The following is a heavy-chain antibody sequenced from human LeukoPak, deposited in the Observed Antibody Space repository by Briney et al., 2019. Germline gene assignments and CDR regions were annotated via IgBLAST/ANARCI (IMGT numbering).Heavy chain of an antibody. Sequence: ASVKVSCKASGYTFTSYYMHWVRQAPGQGLEWMGIINPSGGSTSYAQKFQGRVTMTRDMSTSTVYMELSSLRSEDTAVYYYARELELLASLNYWGQGTLVTVSS. CDR2: INPSGGST. V-gene: IGHV1-46*01. J-gene: IGHJ4*02. D-gene: IGHD1-7*01. CDR1: GYTFTSYY. CDR3: ARELELLASLNY.